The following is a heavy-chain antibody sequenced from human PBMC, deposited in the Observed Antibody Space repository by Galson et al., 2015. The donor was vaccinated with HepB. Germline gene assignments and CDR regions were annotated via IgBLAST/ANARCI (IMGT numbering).Heavy chain of an antibody. CDR3: ARSGSSGYYYTDWYFDL. Sequence: SLRLSCAASGFTLSSYAMHWVRQAPGKGLEWVAVISYDGSNKYYADSVKGRFTISRDNSKNTLYLQMNSLRAEDTAVYYCARSGSSGYYYTDWYFDLWGRGTLVTVSS. CDR2: ISYDGSNK. J-gene: IGHJ2*01. CDR1: GFTLSSYA. V-gene: IGHV3-30*04. D-gene: IGHD3-22*01.